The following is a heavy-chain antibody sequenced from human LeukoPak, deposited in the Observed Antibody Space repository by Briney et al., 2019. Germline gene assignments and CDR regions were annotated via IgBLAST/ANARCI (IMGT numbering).Heavy chain of an antibody. CDR1: GFTFSSYS. J-gene: IGHJ4*02. CDR2: ISSSSSYI. CDR3: ARAIDDFWSGYYN. Sequence: XGSLRLSCAASGFTFSSYSMNWVRQAPGKGLEWVSSISSSSSYIYYADSVKGRFTISRDNAKNSLYLQMNSLRAEDTAVYYCARAIDDFWSGYYNWGQGTLVTVSS. V-gene: IGHV3-21*01. D-gene: IGHD3-3*01.